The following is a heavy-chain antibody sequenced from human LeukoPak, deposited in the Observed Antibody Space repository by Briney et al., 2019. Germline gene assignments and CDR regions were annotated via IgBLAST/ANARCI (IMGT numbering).Heavy chain of an antibody. CDR3: ARGTLPHAFDI. CDR1: GGSIRNYY. D-gene: IGHD2/OR15-2a*01. Sequence: SETLSLTCTVSGGSIRNYYWNWIRQPPGKGLEWIGYIYYTGNTNYNPSLKSRVTTSVDTSKHQFSLKLSSVTAADTAVYYCARGTLPHAFDIWGQGKMVTVSS. CDR2: IYYTGNT. V-gene: IGHV4-59*01. J-gene: IGHJ3*02.